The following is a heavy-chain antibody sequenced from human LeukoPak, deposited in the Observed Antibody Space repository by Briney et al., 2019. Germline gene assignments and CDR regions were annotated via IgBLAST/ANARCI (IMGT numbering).Heavy chain of an antibody. CDR2: IYSTGST. CDR1: GGSMSDYY. CDR3: ARDYSMTHAFDI. Sequence: WETLSLTCTVSGGSMSDYYWSWIRQPPGKGLEWIGYIYSTGSTNYNPSLKSRLTISLDTSKNQFSLKLSSVTAADTALYYCARDYSMTHAFDIWGQGTLVTVSS. J-gene: IGHJ3*02. D-gene: IGHD1-26*01. V-gene: IGHV4-59*01.